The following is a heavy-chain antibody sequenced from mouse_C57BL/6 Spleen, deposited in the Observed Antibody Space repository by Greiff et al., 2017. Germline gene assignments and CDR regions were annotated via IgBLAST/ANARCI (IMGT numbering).Heavy chain of an antibody. J-gene: IGHJ1*03. CDR1: GYTFTDYN. CDR2: INPNNGGT. Sequence: EVQLQQSGPELVKPGASVKIPCKASGYTFTDYNMDWVKQSHGKSLEWIGDINPNNGGTIYNQKFKGKATLTVDKSSSTAYMELRSLTSEDTAVYDCASHYYGSSYWYFDVWGTGTTVTVSS. D-gene: IGHD1-1*01. CDR3: ASHYYGSSYWYFDV. V-gene: IGHV1-18*01.